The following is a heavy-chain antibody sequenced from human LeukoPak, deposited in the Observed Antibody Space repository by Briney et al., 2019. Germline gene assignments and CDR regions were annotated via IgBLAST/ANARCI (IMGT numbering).Heavy chain of an antibody. D-gene: IGHD4-17*01. V-gene: IGHV3-30*02. Sequence: GGSLRLSCAASGFTFTGYGMHWVRQAPGKGLEWVAFIRYDGSNKYYADSVKGRFTIPRDNSKNTLYLQMNSLRAEDTAVYYCAKVYYGDYSCLGYWGQGTLVTVSS. CDR1: GFTFTGYG. J-gene: IGHJ4*02. CDR2: IRYDGSNK. CDR3: AKVYYGDYSCLGY.